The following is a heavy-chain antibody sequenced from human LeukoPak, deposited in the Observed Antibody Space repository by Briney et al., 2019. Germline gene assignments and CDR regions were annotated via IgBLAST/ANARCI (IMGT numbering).Heavy chain of an antibody. J-gene: IGHJ4*02. CDR1: GFTFNSCS. D-gene: IGHD2-15*01. CDR2: ISSSSSYI. V-gene: IGHV3-21*01. Sequence: GGSLRLSCAASGFTFNSCSMIWVRQAPGKGLEWVSSISSSSSYIYYADSVKGRFTISRDNAKNSLYLQMNSLRAEDTAVYYCARDYAPSAARRKPLDYWGQGTLVTVSS. CDR3: ARDYAPSAARRKPLDY.